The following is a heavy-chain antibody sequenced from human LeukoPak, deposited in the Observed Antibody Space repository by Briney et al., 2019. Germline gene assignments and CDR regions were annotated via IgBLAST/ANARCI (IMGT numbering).Heavy chain of an antibody. Sequence: PPGGSLRLSCAASGFTFSSYDMHWVRQTTGEGLEWVSGINTAGNTYYAGSVKGRFTISRENAKDSLFLQMNNLGAGDTAMYYCARDFQWRPFDYWGQGTLVTVSS. D-gene: IGHD6-19*01. CDR2: INTAGNT. V-gene: IGHV3-13*01. CDR3: ARDFQWRPFDY. J-gene: IGHJ4*02. CDR1: GFTFSSYD.